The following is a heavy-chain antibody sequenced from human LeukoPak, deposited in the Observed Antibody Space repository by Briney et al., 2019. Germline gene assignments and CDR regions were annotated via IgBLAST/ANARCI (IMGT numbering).Heavy chain of an antibody. D-gene: IGHD5-24*01. V-gene: IGHV3-73*01. CDR3: TTDPQRGYYFDY. CDR1: GFTFSDSA. J-gene: IGHJ4*02. CDR2: IRSKANSYAT. Sequence: GGSLRLSCAASGFTFSDSAVHWARQASGKGLEWVGRIRSKANSYATAYAASVKGRFTISRDDSKNTAYLQMNSLKTEDTAVYYCTTDPQRGYYFDYWGQGTLVTVSS.